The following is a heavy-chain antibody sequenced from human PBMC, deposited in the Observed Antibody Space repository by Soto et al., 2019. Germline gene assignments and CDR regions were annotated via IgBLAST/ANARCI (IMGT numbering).Heavy chain of an antibody. J-gene: IGHJ4*02. Sequence: QVQLQQWGAGLLKPSETLSLTCGVSGGPLSDYNWSWIRQAPGAGLEWIGEIGPSGATNYNPSLRRRVNISQDMSTSQFSLRLTSVTAADTAVYHCARNSGCSHYAFDYWGQGALITVSS. CDR2: IGPSGAT. V-gene: IGHV4-34*01. D-gene: IGHD3-22*01. CDR1: GGPLSDYN. CDR3: ARNSGCSHYAFDY.